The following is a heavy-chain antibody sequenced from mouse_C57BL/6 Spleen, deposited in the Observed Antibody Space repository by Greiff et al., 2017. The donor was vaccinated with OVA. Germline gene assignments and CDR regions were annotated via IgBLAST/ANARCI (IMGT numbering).Heavy chain of an antibody. V-gene: IGHV5-16*01. Sequence: EVMLVESEGGLVQPGSSMKLSCTASGFTFSDYYMAWVRQVPEKGLEWVANINYDGSSTYYLDSLKSRFIISRDNAKNILYLQMSSLKSEDTATYYCARDRRYYYGSSYDAMDYWGQGTSVTVSS. J-gene: IGHJ4*01. CDR3: ARDRRYYYGSSYDAMDY. CDR1: GFTFSDYY. D-gene: IGHD1-1*01. CDR2: INYDGSST.